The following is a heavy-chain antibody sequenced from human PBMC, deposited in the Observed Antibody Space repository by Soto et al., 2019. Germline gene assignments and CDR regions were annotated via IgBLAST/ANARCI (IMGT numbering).Heavy chain of an antibody. CDR3: ARSLYCGGDCYSARYQYYGMDV. J-gene: IGHJ6*02. CDR2: IYYSGTT. CDR1: GGSISDYH. Sequence: QVRLQESGPGLVKPSETLSLTCTVSGGSISDYHWGWIRQPPGKGLEWIGYIYYSGTTNHNPSLTSRVTISVDTSNNPFSLKLTSVTAADTAVYYCARSLYCGGDCYSARYQYYGMDVWGQGTTVTVS. D-gene: IGHD2-21*02. V-gene: IGHV4-59*01.